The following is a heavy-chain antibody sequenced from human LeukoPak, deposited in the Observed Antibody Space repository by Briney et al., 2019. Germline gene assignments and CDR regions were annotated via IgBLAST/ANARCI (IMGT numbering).Heavy chain of an antibody. D-gene: IGHD2-2*01. CDR1: GGTFSRYA. CDR2: IIPIYGTA. Sequence: SVKVSCKASGGTFSRYAISWVRQAPGQGLEWMGVIIPIYGTANFAQKSQGRVTITADESSSTAYLELSSLRSGDTAVYYWARNIVVVPEVEYYYYYMGVSGKGTTVTVSS. V-gene: IGHV1-69*13. J-gene: IGHJ6*03. CDR3: ARNIVVVPEVEYYYYYMGV.